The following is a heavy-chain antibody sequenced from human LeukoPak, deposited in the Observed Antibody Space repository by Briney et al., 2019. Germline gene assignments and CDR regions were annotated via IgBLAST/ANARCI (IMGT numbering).Heavy chain of an antibody. Sequence: ASVKVSCKASGGTFSSYAISWVRQAPGQGLEWMGEIIPIFGTPNYAQKFQGRVTITADKSTSTAYMELSSLRSEDTAVYYCARDGIAATDDSFDIWGQGTMVTVSS. CDR3: ARDGIAATDDSFDI. J-gene: IGHJ3*02. CDR2: IIPIFGTP. V-gene: IGHV1-69*06. D-gene: IGHD6-13*01. CDR1: GGTFSSYA.